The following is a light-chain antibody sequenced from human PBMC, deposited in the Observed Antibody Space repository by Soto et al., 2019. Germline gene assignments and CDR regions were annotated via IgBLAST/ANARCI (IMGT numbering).Light chain of an antibody. V-gene: IGLV2-8*01. J-gene: IGLJ1*01. CDR1: SSDVGGYDY. CDR3: QSFDSSLRDYV. CDR2: EVN. Sequence: QSVLTQPPSASGSPGQSVTISCTGTSSDVGGYDYVSWYQQLPGKAPKLVIYEVNKRPSGVPERFSGSKSGNTASLTVSGLQAEDEADYYCQSFDSSLRDYVFGAGTKLTVL.